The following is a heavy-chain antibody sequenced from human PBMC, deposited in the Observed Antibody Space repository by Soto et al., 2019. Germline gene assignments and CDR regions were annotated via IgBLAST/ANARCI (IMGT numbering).Heavy chain of an antibody. Sequence: QVQLVQSGAEVKKPGASVKVSCKASGYTFTGYYMHWVRPAPGQGLEWMGWINPNSGGTNYAQKFQGWVTMTRDTSISTAYMELSRLRSDDTAVYYCARDESGSPRGTFDYWGQGTMVTVSS. CDR1: GYTFTGYY. CDR2: INPNSGGT. CDR3: ARDESGSPRGTFDY. V-gene: IGHV1-2*04. J-gene: IGHJ4*02. D-gene: IGHD1-26*01.